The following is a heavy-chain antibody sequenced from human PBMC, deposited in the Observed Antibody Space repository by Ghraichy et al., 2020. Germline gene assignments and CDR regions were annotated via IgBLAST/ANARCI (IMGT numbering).Heavy chain of an antibody. CDR2: ISAYNGNT. J-gene: IGHJ5*02. Sequence: ASVKVSCKASGYTFTSYGISWVRQAPGHGLEWMGWISAYNGNTNYAQKLQGRVTMTTDISTSTAYMELRSLRSDDTAVYYCARARRYNWMGRHWFDPWGQGTLVTVSS. CDR3: ARARRYNWMGRHWFDP. V-gene: IGHV1-18*01. CDR1: GYTFTSYG. D-gene: IGHD1-20*01.